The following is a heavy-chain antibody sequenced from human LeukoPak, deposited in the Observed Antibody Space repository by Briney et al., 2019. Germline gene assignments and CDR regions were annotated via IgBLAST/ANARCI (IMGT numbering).Heavy chain of an antibody. CDR3: ARDVYYDFWSGYPSGDY. V-gene: IGHV3-30-3*01. D-gene: IGHD3-3*01. J-gene: IGHJ4*02. CDR1: GFTFSSYA. Sequence: GRSLRLSCAASGFTFSSYAMHWVRQAPGKGLEWVAVISYDGSNKYYADSVKGRFTISRDNSKNTLYLQMNSLRAEDTAVYYCARDVYYDFWSGYPSGDYWGQGTLVTVSS. CDR2: ISYDGSNK.